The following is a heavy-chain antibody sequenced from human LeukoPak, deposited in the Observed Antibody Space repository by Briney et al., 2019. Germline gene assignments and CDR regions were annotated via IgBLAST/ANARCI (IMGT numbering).Heavy chain of an antibody. Sequence: PGGSLRLSCAASGFAFSTYTMNWVRQAPGKGLEWVSSITGNSHYIYYADSVKGRFNISRDNAQNSLFLQMNSLRAEDTAVYYCARDHGRPWGQGTLVTASS. CDR1: GFAFSTYT. D-gene: IGHD5-24*01. V-gene: IGHV3-21*01. J-gene: IGHJ5*02. CDR2: ITGNSHYI. CDR3: ARDHGRP.